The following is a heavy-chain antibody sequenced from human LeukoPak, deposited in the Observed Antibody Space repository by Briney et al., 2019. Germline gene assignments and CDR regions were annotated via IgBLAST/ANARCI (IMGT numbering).Heavy chain of an antibody. CDR1: GGSISSSSYY. Sequence: PSETLSLTCTVSGGSISSSSYYWGWIRQPPGKGLEWIGRIYYSGSTYYNPSLKSRVTISVDTSKNQFSLKLSSVTAADTAVYYCARDKWELEQYYFDYWGQGTLVTVSS. D-gene: IGHD1-26*01. J-gene: IGHJ4*02. V-gene: IGHV4-39*07. CDR2: IYYSGST. CDR3: ARDKWELEQYYFDY.